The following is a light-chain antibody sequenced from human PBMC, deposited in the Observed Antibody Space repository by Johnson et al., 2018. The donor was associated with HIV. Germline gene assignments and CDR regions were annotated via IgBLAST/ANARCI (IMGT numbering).Light chain of an antibody. J-gene: IGLJ1*01. CDR1: NSNIGSNY. CDR2: DKN. CDR3: GTWDSILSAYV. Sequence: QSVLSQPPSVSAAPGQKVTISCSGSNSNIGSNYVSWYQQLPGTAPKLLIYDKNKRHSGIPDRFSASKSGTSATLAITGLQTGDEADYYCGTWDSILSAYVFGTGTKVT. V-gene: IGLV1-51*01.